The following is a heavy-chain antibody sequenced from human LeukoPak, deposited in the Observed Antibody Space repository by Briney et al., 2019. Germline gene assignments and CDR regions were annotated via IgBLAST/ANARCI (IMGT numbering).Heavy chain of an antibody. CDR3: AKYNIAAAAGGWFDP. Sequence: GGSLRLSCQASGFTFSSYTMNWVRQAPGKGPEWVSSISSSSSYIYYADSVKGRFTISRDNAKNSLYLQMNSLRAEDTAVYYCAKYNIAAAAGGWFDPWGQGTLVTVSS. D-gene: IGHD6-13*01. J-gene: IGHJ5*02. V-gene: IGHV3-21*01. CDR2: ISSSSSYI. CDR1: GFTFSSYT.